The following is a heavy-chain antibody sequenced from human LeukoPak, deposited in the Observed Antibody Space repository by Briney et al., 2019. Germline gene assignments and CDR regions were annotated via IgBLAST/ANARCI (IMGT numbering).Heavy chain of an antibody. V-gene: IGHV3-11*04. CDR1: GFTFSDYY. Sequence: GGSLRLSCAAYGFTFSDYYMSRIRQAPGKGLEWVSYISSSGSTIYYADSVKGRFTISRDNSKITLFLQMNSLRAEDMAVYYCARAWWFGELFDRNDAFDIWGQGTMVTVSS. D-gene: IGHD3-10*01. CDR3: ARAWWFGELFDRNDAFDI. CDR2: ISSSGSTI. J-gene: IGHJ3*02.